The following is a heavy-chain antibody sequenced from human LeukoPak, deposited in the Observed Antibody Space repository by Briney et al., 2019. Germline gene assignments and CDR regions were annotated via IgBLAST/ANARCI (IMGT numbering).Heavy chain of an antibody. Sequence: SETLSLTCTVSGGSISSYYWSWIRQPPGKGLEWIGYIYYSGSTNYNPSLKSRVTISVDTSKNQFSPKLSSVTAADTAVYYCARGPPGGYYYGMDVWGQGTTVTVSS. CDR1: GGSISSYY. CDR3: ARGPPGGYYYGMDV. J-gene: IGHJ6*02. CDR2: IYYSGST. V-gene: IGHV4-59*01. D-gene: IGHD2-15*01.